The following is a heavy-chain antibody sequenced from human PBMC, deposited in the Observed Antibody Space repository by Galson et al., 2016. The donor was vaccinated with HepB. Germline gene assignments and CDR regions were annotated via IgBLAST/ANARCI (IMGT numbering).Heavy chain of an antibody. CDR3: ARELVRSAFDL. J-gene: IGHJ3*01. CDR2: ISAYNGYN. D-gene: IGHD6-6*01. CDR1: GYTFTSYG. Sequence: SVKVSCKASGYTFTSYGISWVRQAPGQGLEWMGWISAYNGYNKYVQKLQGRVTMSTDTSTRTAYMELRSLRIDDTAVYYCARELVRSAFDLWGQGTMVTVSS. V-gene: IGHV1-18*01.